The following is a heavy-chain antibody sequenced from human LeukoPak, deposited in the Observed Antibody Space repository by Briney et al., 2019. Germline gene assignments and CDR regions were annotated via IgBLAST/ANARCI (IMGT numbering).Heavy chain of an antibody. J-gene: IGHJ4*02. CDR3: ASQYSSAWYYFDY. Sequence: SETLSLTCTVSGVSISSYYWSWIRQPPGKGLEWIGYIYYNGNTNYNPSLKSRVTITVDTSKNHFSLRLSSVTAADSSVYYCASQYSSAWYYFDYWGQGALVTVSS. CDR1: GVSISSYY. V-gene: IGHV4-59*01. D-gene: IGHD6-19*01. CDR2: IYYNGNT.